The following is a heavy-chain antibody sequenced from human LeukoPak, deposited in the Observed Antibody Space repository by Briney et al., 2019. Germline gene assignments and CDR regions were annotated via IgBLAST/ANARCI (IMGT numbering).Heavy chain of an antibody. V-gene: IGHV3-7*01. Sequence: GGSLRLSCAASGFTFSSYWMSWVRQAPGKGLEWVANIKQDGSKKYYVDSVKGRFTISRDNAKNSLNLQMNSLRAEDTAVYYCARDRELGAAHDAFDIWGQGTMVTVSS. D-gene: IGHD1-26*01. CDR3: ARDRELGAAHDAFDI. CDR1: GFTFSSYW. CDR2: IKQDGSKK. J-gene: IGHJ3*02.